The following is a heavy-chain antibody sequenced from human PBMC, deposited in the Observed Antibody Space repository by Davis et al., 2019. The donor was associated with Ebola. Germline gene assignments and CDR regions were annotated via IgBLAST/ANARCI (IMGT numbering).Heavy chain of an antibody. Sequence: ASVKVACKASGYIFSNYDINWVRQASGQGLEWMGWVNPYSGHTGYVEKFKGRVTMTGDPSISTAYMELSSLTIDDTAVYYCARGYSPKCRGGDCVNDFWGQGTLVTVST. CDR2: VNPYSGHT. J-gene: IGHJ4*02. V-gene: IGHV1-8*01. CDR3: ARGYSPKCRGGDCVNDF. D-gene: IGHD2-21*02. CDR1: GYIFSNYD.